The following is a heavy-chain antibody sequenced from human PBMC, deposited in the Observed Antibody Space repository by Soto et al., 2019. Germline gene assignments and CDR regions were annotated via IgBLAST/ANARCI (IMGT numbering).Heavy chain of an antibody. CDR3: ARIPYSSASFDY. J-gene: IGHJ4*02. CDR2: IYYSGST. CDR1: GGSVSSGSYY. D-gene: IGHD6-19*01. V-gene: IGHV4-61*01. Sequence: SETLSLTCTVSGGSVSSGSYYWSWIRQPPGKGLEWIGYIYYSGSTIYSPSLKSRITISVDPSKNQFSLRLRSVTAADTAVYYCARIPYSSASFDYWGQGNLVTVSS.